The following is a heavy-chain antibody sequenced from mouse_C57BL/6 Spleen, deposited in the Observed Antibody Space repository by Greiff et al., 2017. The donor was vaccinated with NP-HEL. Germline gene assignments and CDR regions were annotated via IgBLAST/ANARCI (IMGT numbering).Heavy chain of an antibody. V-gene: IGHV1-82*01. CDR3: ARSEGSTGYEGY. CDR1: GYAFSSSW. CDR2: IYPGDGDT. J-gene: IGHJ2*01. Sequence: QVQLQQSGPELVKPGASVKISCKASGYAFSSSWMNWVKQRPGKGLEWIGRIYPGDGDTNYNGKFKGKATLTADKSSSTAYMQLSSLTSEDSAVYFCARSEGSTGYEGYWGQGTTLTVSS. D-gene: IGHD3-1*01.